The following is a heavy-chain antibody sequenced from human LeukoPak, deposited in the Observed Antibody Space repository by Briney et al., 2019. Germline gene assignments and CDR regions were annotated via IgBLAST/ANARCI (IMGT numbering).Heavy chain of an antibody. Sequence: ASVTVSCKASGGTFSSYTISWVRQAPGQGLEWMGRIIPILGIANYAQKFQGRVTITADKSTSTAYMELSSLRSEDTAVYYCARGEASLLPEDLWGRGTLVTVSS. D-gene: IGHD2-15*01. CDR2: IIPILGIA. CDR1: GGTFSSYT. J-gene: IGHJ2*01. V-gene: IGHV1-69*02. CDR3: ARGEASLLPEDL.